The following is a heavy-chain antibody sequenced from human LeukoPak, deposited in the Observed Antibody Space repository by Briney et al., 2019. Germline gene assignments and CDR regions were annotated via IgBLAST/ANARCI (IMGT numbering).Heavy chain of an antibody. CDR1: GYTFTSYY. V-gene: IGHV1-46*01. J-gene: IGHJ3*02. Sequence: ASVKVSCKASGYTFTSYYMHWVRQAPGQGLEWMGIINPSGGSTSYAQKFQGRVTMTRDTSTSTVYMELSSLRSEDTAVYYCARECYYDSSGYYYAFDIWGQGTMVTVSS. CDR2: INPSGGST. CDR3: ARECYYDSSGYYYAFDI. D-gene: IGHD3-22*01.